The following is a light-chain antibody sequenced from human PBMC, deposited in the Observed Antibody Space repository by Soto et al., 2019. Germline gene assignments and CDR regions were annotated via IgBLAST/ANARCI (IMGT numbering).Light chain of an antibody. CDR1: QGIRNA. CDR2: AAS. J-gene: IGKJ1*01. CDR3: LQHNSYPYT. Sequence: DIQMTQSPSSLSASVGDRVTITCRASQGIRNALGWYQQKPGKAPKRLIYAASSLQSGVPSRLSGSGSGTEFTRKISSLKPEDFPAYYCLQHNSYPYTFGQGTKVEIK. V-gene: IGKV1-17*01.